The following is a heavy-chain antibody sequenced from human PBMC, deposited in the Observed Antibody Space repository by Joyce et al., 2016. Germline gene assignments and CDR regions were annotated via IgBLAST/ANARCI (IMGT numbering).Heavy chain of an antibody. CDR2: VYPGDSVT. Sequence: EVQLVQSGAEVKKPGESLKISCKGSGYGFPTYWIGWVRQMPGKGLEWMGLVYPGDSVTRYSPSFQGQVTISADKSLSTAYLQWNSLKASDTAVYYCARQGGVTTSSRYYYYYYGLDVWGQGTTVTVS. V-gene: IGHV5-51*01. D-gene: IGHD6-6*01. CDR3: ARQGGVTTSSRYYYYYYGLDV. J-gene: IGHJ6*02. CDR1: GYGFPTYW.